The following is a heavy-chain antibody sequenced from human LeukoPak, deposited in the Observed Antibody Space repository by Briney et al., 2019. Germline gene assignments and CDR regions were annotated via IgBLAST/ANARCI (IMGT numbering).Heavy chain of an antibody. CDR1: GGSISIYY. Sequence: SETLSLTCTVTGGSISIYYWSWIRQPAGKGLEWIGCIYTSGSTNYNPSLKSRVTISVDKSKNQFSLKLSSVTAADTAVYYCARTRYSSEGSYYYYMDVWGKGTTVTVSS. D-gene: IGHD6-25*01. CDR3: ARTRYSSEGSYYYYMDV. CDR2: IYTSGST. J-gene: IGHJ6*03. V-gene: IGHV4-4*07.